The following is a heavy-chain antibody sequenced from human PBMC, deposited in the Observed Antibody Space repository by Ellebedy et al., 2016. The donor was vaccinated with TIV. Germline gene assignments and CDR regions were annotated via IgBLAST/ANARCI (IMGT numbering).Heavy chain of an antibody. V-gene: IGHV5-51*01. CDR3: ARVRGDCSGGSCNFWGYFDS. D-gene: IGHD2-15*01. CDR2: IYPGDSDT. CDR1: GYSFTSYW. J-gene: IGHJ4*02. Sequence: GESLKISCKGSGYSFTSYWIGWVRQMPGKGLEWMGIIYPGDSDTSYSPSFQGQVTISADNSISTSYLQWSSLKASDTAIYYCARVRGDCSGGSCNFWGYFDSWGQGTLVTVSS.